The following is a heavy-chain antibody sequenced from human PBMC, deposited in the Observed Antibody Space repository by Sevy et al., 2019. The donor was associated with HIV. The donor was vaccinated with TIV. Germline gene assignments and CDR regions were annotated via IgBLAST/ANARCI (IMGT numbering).Heavy chain of an antibody. J-gene: IGHJ4*02. D-gene: IGHD2-8*01. Sequence: GGSLRLSCAASGCTFSKYSMSWVRQPPGKGLEWVSTLAFGRGEINYADSVKGRFTISRDNSKSSVYLQMNNLRPEDTDVYYCAREGCTKPHDYWRQGTLVTVSS. CDR2: LAFGRGEI. V-gene: IGHV3-23*01. CDR1: GCTFSKYS. CDR3: AREGCTKPHDY.